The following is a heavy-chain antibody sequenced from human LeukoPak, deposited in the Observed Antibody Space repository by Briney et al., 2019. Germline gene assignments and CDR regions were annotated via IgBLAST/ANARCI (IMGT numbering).Heavy chain of an antibody. CDR3: ARADTAMVRYYYYYYMDV. CDR1: GGSFSGYY. Sequence: PSETLSLTCAVYGGSFSGYYWSWIRQPPGKGLEWIGEINHSGSTNYNPSLKSRVTISVDTSKNQFSLKLSSVTAADTAVYYCARADTAMVRYYYYYYMDVWGKGTTVTVSS. CDR2: INHSGST. D-gene: IGHD5-18*01. V-gene: IGHV4-34*01. J-gene: IGHJ6*03.